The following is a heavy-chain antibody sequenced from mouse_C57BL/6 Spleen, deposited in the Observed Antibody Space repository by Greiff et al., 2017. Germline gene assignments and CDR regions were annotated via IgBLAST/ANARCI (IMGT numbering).Heavy chain of an antibody. J-gene: IGHJ4*01. D-gene: IGHD4-1*01. CDR3: ARGTGTRAMDY. CDR1: GYSITSGYY. V-gene: IGHV3-6*01. Sequence: EVKLQESGPGLVKPSQSLSLTCSVTGYSITSGYYWNWIRQFPGNKLEWMGYISYDGSNNYNPSLKNRISITRDTSKNQFFLKLNSVTTEDTDTYYCARGTGTRAMDYWGQGTTVTVSS. CDR2: ISYDGSN.